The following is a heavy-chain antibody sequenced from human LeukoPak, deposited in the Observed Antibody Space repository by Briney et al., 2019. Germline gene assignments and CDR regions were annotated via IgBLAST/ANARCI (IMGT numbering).Heavy chain of an antibody. CDR2: IASSGSAI. Sequence: SGGSLRLSCAASGFPLSRYSINWVRQPPGKGLEWVSYIASSGSAIDYVDSVKGRVTVSRDNAKNSLFLQMNSPRAEDTAVYYCVRVNGSYFDYWGQGTLVAVSS. CDR1: GFPLSRYS. D-gene: IGHD2-8*01. J-gene: IGHJ4*02. V-gene: IGHV3-48*01. CDR3: VRVNGSYFDY.